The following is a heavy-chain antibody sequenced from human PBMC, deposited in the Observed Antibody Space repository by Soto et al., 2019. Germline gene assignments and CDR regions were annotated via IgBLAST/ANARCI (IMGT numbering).Heavy chain of an antibody. CDR1: GGSISSYY. CDR3: ARDQRPVDTAARDYYYGMDV. V-gene: IGHV4-59*01. D-gene: IGHD5-18*01. J-gene: IGHJ6*02. Sequence: SETLSLTCTVSGGSISSYYWSWIRQPPGKGLEWIGYIYYSGSTNYNPSLKSRVTISVDTSKNQFSLKLSSVTAADTAVYYCARDQRPVDTAARDYYYGMDVWGQGTTVTVSS. CDR2: IYYSGST.